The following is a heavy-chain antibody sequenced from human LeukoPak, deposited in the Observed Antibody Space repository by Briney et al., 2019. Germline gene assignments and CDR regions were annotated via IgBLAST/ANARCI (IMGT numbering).Heavy chain of an antibody. Sequence: PGGSLRLSCAASGFTFSSYSMNWVRQAPGKGLEWVSSISSSSSYIYYADSVKGRFTISRDNAKNSLYLQMNSLRAEDTAVYYCASLGHYYGSGSYYSIDYWGQGTLVTVSS. J-gene: IGHJ4*02. CDR1: GFTFSSYS. CDR3: ASLGHYYGSGSYYSIDY. D-gene: IGHD3-10*01. V-gene: IGHV3-21*01. CDR2: ISSSSSYI.